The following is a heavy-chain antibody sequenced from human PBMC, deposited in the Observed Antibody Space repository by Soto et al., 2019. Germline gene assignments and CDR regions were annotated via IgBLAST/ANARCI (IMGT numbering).Heavy chain of an antibody. J-gene: IGHJ4*02. CDR2: VNWDSSET. D-gene: IGHD4-17*01. CDR1: GFHFVDNT. V-gene: IGHV3-43*01. Sequence: GCLRLSCAASGFHFVDNTLHWVRQAPGRGLEWVSLVNWDSSETYYADSVRGRFTISRDNSKNSVYLQMNGLGPEDTALYYCAKDTSWTIDYWGKGTLVTVSS. CDR3: AKDTSWTIDY.